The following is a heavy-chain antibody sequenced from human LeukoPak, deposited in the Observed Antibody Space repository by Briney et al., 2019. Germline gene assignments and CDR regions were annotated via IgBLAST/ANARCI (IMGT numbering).Heavy chain of an antibody. J-gene: IGHJ5*02. CDR1: GYTFTGYY. CDR2: INPNSGGT. V-gene: IGHV1-2*06. CDR3: ARSYDSSGYDLES. Sequence: ASVKVSCKASGYTFTGYYMHWVRQAPGQGLEWMGRINPNSGGTNYAQKFQGRVTMTRDTSISTAYMELSRLRSDDTAVYYCARSYDSSGYDLESWGQGTLVTVSS. D-gene: IGHD3-22*01.